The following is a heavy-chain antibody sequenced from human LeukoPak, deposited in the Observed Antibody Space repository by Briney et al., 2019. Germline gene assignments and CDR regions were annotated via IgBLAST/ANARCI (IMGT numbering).Heavy chain of an antibody. Sequence: ASVKVSCKASGYTSTSYGISWVRQAPGQGLEWMGWISAYNGNTNYAQKLQGRVTMTTDTSTSTAYMELRSLRSDDTAVYYCARGPLVQLERRFGWFDPWGQGTLVTVSS. CDR2: ISAYNGNT. D-gene: IGHD1-1*01. CDR1: GYTSTSYG. V-gene: IGHV1-18*01. CDR3: ARGPLVQLERRFGWFDP. J-gene: IGHJ5*02.